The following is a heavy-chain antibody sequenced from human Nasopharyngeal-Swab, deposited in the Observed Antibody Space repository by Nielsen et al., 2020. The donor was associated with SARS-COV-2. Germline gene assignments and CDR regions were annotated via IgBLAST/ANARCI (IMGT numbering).Heavy chain of an antibody. CDR3: ARVPVRGVAFDI. V-gene: IGHV1-69*13. CDR2: IIPIFGTA. CDR1: RGTFRSYA. J-gene: IGHJ3*02. D-gene: IGHD3-10*01. Sequence: SAQVPCKASRGTFRSYAISRVRQAAGLGLEGMGGIIPIFGTANYAQKFQGRVTITADESTSTAYMELSSLRSEDTAVYYWARVPVRGVAFDIWGQGTMVTVSS.